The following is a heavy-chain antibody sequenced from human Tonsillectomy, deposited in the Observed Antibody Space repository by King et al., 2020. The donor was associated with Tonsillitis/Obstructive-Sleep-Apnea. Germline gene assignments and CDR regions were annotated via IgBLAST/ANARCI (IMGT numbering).Heavy chain of an antibody. CDR2: INHSGST. V-gene: IGHV4-34*01. D-gene: IGHD5-18*01. Sequence: VQLQQWGAGLLKPSETLSLTCAVYGGSFSGYFWSWIRQFPGKGLEWIGEINHSGSTNYNPSLKSRVTISVDTSKNQVSLKLSSVTAADTAVYYCATCIQLWPYFDYWGQGTLVTVSS. J-gene: IGHJ4*02. CDR1: GGSFSGYF. CDR3: ATCIQLWPYFDY.